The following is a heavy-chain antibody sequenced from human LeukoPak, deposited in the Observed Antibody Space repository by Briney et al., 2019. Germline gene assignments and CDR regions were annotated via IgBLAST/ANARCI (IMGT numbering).Heavy chain of an antibody. J-gene: IGHJ5*02. CDR1: GFTFAGYW. CDR2: IKQDGSEE. D-gene: IGHD6-13*01. CDR3: ARDLQGTSWYNWFDP. V-gene: IGHV3-7*05. Sequence: PGGSLRLSCAASGFTFAGYWMSWVRQAPGKGLEWVANIKQDGSEEYYVDSVKGRFTISRDNAENSLYLQMNSLRAEDTAVYYFARDLQGTSWYNWFDPLGQGTLVTVSS.